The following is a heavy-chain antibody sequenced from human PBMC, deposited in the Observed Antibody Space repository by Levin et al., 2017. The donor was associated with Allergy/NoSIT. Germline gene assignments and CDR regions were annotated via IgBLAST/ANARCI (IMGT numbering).Heavy chain of an antibody. J-gene: IGHJ5*02. CDR2: IKSKTDGGTT. CDR3: TTGRELQRKTWFDP. Sequence: GGSLRLSCAASGFTFSNAWMSWVRQAPGKGLEWVGRIKSKTDGGTTDYTAPVKGRFTISRDDSRTTVYLQMNSLKTEDTAVYYCTTGRELQRKTWFDPWGQGTLVTVSS. D-gene: IGHD3-10*01. V-gene: IGHV3-15*01. CDR1: GFTFSNAW.